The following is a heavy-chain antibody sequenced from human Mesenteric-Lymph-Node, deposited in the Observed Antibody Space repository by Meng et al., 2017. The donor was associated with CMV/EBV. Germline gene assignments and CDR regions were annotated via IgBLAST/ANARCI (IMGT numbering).Heavy chain of an antibody. D-gene: IGHD3-3*01. CDR3: ARLYDFWSGMNWFDP. J-gene: IGHJ5*02. Sequence: SETLSLTCTVSGYSISSGYYWGWIRQPPGKGLEWIGSIYHSGSTYYNPSLKSRVTISVDTSKNQSSLKLSSVTAADTAVYYCARLYDFWSGMNWFDPWGQGTLVTVSS. V-gene: IGHV4-38-2*02. CDR2: IYHSGST. CDR1: GYSISSGYY.